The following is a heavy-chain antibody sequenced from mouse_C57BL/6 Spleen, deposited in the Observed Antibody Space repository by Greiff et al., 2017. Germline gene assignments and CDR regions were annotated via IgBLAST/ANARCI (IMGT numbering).Heavy chain of an antibody. D-gene: IGHD4-1*01. CDR2: INSDGGST. Sequence: EVQGVESGGGLVQPGTSLKLSCESTEYDFPSHDMSWVRKTPEKGLELVAAINSDGGSTYYPDTMERRFIISRDNTRTTLYLQMSSLRSEDTALYYCARTGGYWYFDVWGAGTTVTVSA. CDR1: EYDFPSHD. V-gene: IGHV5-2*01. J-gene: IGHJ1*01. CDR3: ARTGGYWYFDV.